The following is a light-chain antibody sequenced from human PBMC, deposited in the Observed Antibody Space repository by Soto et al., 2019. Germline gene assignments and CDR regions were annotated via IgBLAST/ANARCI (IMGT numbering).Light chain of an antibody. CDR2: DVS. CDR3: SSYTTSNTRQIV. Sequence: QSALTQPASVSGSPGQSITISCTGTSSDVGGYNYVSRYQHHPGKAPKLLIYDVSSRPSGVSNRFSGSKSDNTASLTISGVQPEDEADYYCSSYTTSNTRQIVFGTGTKVTVL. J-gene: IGLJ1*01. CDR1: SSDVGGYNY. V-gene: IGLV2-14*03.